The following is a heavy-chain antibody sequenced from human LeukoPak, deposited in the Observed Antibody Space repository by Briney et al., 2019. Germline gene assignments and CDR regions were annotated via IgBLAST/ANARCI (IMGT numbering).Heavy chain of an antibody. CDR2: INPDSGGT. D-gene: IGHD3-22*01. CDR1: GYTFTSYG. Sequence: GASAKVSCKASGYTFTSYGISWVRQAPGQGLGWMGWINPDSGGTNYAQKFQGRVTMTRDTSIRTAYMELSRLRSDDTAVYYCASYDSSGYYSHAEYFQHWGQGTLVTVSS. CDR3: ASYDSSGYYSHAEYFQH. J-gene: IGHJ1*01. V-gene: IGHV1-2*02.